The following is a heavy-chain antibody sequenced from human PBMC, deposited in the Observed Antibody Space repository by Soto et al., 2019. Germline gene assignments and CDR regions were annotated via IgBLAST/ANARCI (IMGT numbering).Heavy chain of an antibody. D-gene: IGHD3-10*01. CDR2: IFYSGST. J-gene: IGHJ4*02. CDR1: GGSISSGDYY. CDR3: ARYGEDNSYLPR. Sequence: QVQLQESGPGLVKPSETLSLTCDVSGGSISSGDYYWTWIRQPPGKALEWIGYIFYSGSTYFNQSLNSRASSSVDTSKNQSSLRLSSMTAADTAVYFCARYGEDNSYLPRRGQGSLVTVAS. V-gene: IGHV4-30-4*01.